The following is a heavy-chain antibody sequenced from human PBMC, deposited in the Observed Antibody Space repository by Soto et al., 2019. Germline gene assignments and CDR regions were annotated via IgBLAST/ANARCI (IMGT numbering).Heavy chain of an antibody. V-gene: IGHV1-69*10. Sequence: SSVKVSCKASWGVNNYSVSWVRQAPGQGLEWMGVTIPELGTSNYAQRLQGRVTITVDKATNTAYLNLTTLTSEDTAIYYCARTSMTRIDYWGQGTLVTVSS. CDR3: ARTSMTRIDY. D-gene: IGHD4-17*01. CDR2: TIPELGTS. J-gene: IGHJ4*02. CDR1: WGVNNYS.